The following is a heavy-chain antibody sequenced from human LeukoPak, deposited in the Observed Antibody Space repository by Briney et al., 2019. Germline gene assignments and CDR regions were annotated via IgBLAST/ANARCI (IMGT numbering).Heavy chain of an antibody. CDR1: GFTFSSYS. V-gene: IGHV3-21*01. Sequence: GGSLRLSCAASGFTFSSYSMNWVRQAPGKGLEWVSSISSSSSYIYYADSVKGRFTISRDNAKNSLYLQMNSLRAEDTAVYYCARFDVDTAMVTYYYYYGMDVWGQGTTVTVSS. CDR2: ISSSSSYI. CDR3: ARFDVDTAMVTYYYYYGMDV. D-gene: IGHD5-18*01. J-gene: IGHJ6*02.